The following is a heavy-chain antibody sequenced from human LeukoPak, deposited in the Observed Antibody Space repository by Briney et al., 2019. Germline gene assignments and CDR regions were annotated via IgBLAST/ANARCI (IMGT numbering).Heavy chain of an antibody. CDR2: MNPNSGNT. CDR1: GYTFTSYD. Sequence: ASVKVSCKASGYTFTSYDINWVRQATGQGLEWMGWMNPNSGNTGYAQKFQGRVTMTRNTSISTAYMELSSLRSEDTAVYYCARGPEFYYYYGMDVWGQGTTVTVSS. CDR3: ARGPEFYYYYGMDV. V-gene: IGHV1-8*01. J-gene: IGHJ6*02.